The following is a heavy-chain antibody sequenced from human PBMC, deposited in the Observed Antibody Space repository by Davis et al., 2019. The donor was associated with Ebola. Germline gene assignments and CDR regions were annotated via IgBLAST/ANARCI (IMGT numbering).Heavy chain of an antibody. CDR1: GGTFSSYA. V-gene: IGHV1-69*04. J-gene: IGHJ6*02. D-gene: IGHD6-6*01. Sequence: AASVKVSCKASGGTFSSYAISWVRQAPGQGLEWMGRIIPILGIAIYAQKFQGRVTMTEDTSTDTAYMELSSLRSEDTAVYYCATVKAARPSYYYGMDVWGQGTTVTVSS. CDR2: IIPILGIA. CDR3: ATVKAARPSYYYGMDV.